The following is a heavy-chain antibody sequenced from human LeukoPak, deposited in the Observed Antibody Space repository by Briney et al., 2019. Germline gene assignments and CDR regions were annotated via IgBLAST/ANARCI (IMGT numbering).Heavy chain of an antibody. D-gene: IGHD6-13*01. Sequence: SETLSLTCAVYGGSFSGYYWSWIRQPPGKGLEWIGEINHSGNTNYNPSLKSRVTTSVDTSKNQFSLKLSSVTAADTAVYYCARGSIAAAGTRWYYYYYMDVWGKGTTVTVSS. V-gene: IGHV4-34*01. CDR1: GGSFSGYY. J-gene: IGHJ6*03. CDR2: INHSGNT. CDR3: ARGSIAAAGTRWYYYYYMDV.